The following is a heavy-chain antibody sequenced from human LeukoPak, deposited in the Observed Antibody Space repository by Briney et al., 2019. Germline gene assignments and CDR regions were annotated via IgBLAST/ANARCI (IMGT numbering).Heavy chain of an antibody. V-gene: IGHV1-69*05. D-gene: IGHD6-13*01. Sequence: SVKVSCKASGGTFSSYAISWLRQAPRQRLEWMGGIITIFGTANYAQKFQGRVTITTDESTSTAYMELSSLRSEDTALYYCARTIAAAGRLNVNYYYYIDVWGKGTTVTVSS. J-gene: IGHJ6*03. CDR3: ARTIAAAGRLNVNYYYYIDV. CDR1: GGTFSSYA. CDR2: IITIFGTA.